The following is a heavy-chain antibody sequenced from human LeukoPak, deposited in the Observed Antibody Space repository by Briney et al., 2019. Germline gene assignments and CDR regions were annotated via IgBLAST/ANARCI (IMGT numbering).Heavy chain of an antibody. CDR2: ISGDGVST. J-gene: IGHJ4*02. CDR3: AKESGKFDY. Sequence: GGSLRLSCVASGLPIADFAMHWVRQAPGKGLEWVSLISGDGVSTFYADSVKGRFSISRDNSKNSLYLEMNSLRTEDAATYYCAKESGKFDYWGQGTLVAVSS. V-gene: IGHV3-43*02. CDR1: GLPIADFA.